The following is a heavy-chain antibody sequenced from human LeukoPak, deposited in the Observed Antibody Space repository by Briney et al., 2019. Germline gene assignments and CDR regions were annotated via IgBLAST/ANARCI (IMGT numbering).Heavy chain of an antibody. J-gene: IGHJ6*03. CDR3: AKRRGLELTYYYYMDV. CDR1: GFTFSSYA. Sequence: GGSLRISCAASGFTFSSYAISLGRPAPGKGPEWVSAISGSGGSTYYADSVKGRFTISRDNSKNTLYLQMNSLRAEDTAVYYCAKRRGLELTYYYYMDVWGKGTTVTVSS. D-gene: IGHD1-7*01. CDR2: ISGSGGST. V-gene: IGHV3-23*01.